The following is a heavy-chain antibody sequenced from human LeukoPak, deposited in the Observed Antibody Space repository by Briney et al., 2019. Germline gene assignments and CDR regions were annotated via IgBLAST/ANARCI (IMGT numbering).Heavy chain of an antibody. V-gene: IGHV3-7*01. D-gene: IGHD3-22*01. CDR1: GFTFSSYW. CDR2: IKQDGSAK. CDR3: AILTYYYDSGGYYPVY. Sequence: GGSLRLSCAASGFTFSSYWMSWVRQAPGKGLEWVANIKQDGSAKYYVDSVKGRFTVSRDNAKSPLYLEMNSLRAEDTAVYYCAILTYYYDSGGYYPVYWGQGTLVTVSS. J-gene: IGHJ4*02.